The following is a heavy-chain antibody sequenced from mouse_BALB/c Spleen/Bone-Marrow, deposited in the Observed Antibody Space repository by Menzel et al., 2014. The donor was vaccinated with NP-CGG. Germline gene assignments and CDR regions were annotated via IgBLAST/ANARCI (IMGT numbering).Heavy chain of an antibody. J-gene: IGHJ4*01. CDR2: INSNGGRT. D-gene: IGHD1-2*01. CDR3: ARDSLLRSLYAMDY. V-gene: IGHV5-6-3*01. Sequence: EVQRVESGGGLVQPGGSLKLSCAASGFTFSSYGMSWVRQTPDKRLELVATINSNGGRTYYPDSVKGRFTISRDNAKNTLYLQMSSLKSEDTAMYYCARDSLLRSLYAMDYWGQGTSVTVSS. CDR1: GFTFSSYG.